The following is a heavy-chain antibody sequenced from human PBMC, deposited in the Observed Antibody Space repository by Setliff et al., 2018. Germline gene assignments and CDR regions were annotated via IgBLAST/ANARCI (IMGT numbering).Heavy chain of an antibody. CDR3: VPGRGS. J-gene: IGHJ5*02. CDR1: GFTFSSHW. CDR2: INQDGSET. Sequence: QAGGSLRLSCAASGFTFSSHWMTWVRQAPGKGLGWVANINQDGSETYYVDSLKGRFSVSRDNGKNSLYLQMNSLRADDTAVFYCVPGRGSWGQGALVTVSS. D-gene: IGHD6-25*01. V-gene: IGHV3-7*01.